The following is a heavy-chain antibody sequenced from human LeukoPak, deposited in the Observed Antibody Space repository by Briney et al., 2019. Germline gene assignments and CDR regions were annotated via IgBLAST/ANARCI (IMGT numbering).Heavy chain of an antibody. Sequence: SETLSLTCSVSGGSMSSYYWSWIRQSPGKGLEWIGYIYHSGSTNYNPSLKSRVTMSVDTSKNQFSLKLSSVTAADTAVYYCARDLTYCSGGSCYQAGWFDPWGQGTLVTVSS. CDR2: IYHSGST. CDR3: ARDLTYCSGGSCYQAGWFDP. CDR1: GGSMSSYY. D-gene: IGHD2-15*01. J-gene: IGHJ5*02. V-gene: IGHV4-59*12.